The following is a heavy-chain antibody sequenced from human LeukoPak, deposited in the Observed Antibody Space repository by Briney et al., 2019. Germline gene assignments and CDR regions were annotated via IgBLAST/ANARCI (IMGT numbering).Heavy chain of an antibody. V-gene: IGHV1-69*04. CDR3: ATDDYGDYRMIYYYGMDV. Sequence: GASVKVSCKASGGTFSSYAISWVRQAPGQGPEWMGRIIPILGIANYAQKFQGRVTITADKSTSTAYMELSSLRSEDTAVYYCATDDYGDYRMIYYYGMDVWGQGTTVTVSS. J-gene: IGHJ6*02. CDR2: IIPILGIA. D-gene: IGHD4-17*01. CDR1: GGTFSSYA.